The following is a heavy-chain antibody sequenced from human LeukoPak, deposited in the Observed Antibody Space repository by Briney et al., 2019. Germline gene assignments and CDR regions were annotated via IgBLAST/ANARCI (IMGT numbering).Heavy chain of an antibody. V-gene: IGHV1-2*02. CDR2: INPNSGGT. D-gene: IGHD3-10*01. Sequence: GSSVKVSCKASGGTFSRYAITWVRQAPGQGLEWMGWINPNSGGTNYAQKFQGRVTMTRDTSISTAYMELSRLRSDDTAVYYCARDRASPFDYWGQGTLVTVSS. J-gene: IGHJ4*02. CDR3: ARDRASPFDY. CDR1: GGTFSRYA.